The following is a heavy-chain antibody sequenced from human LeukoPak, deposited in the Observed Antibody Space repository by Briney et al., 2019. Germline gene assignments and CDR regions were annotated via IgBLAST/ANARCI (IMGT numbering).Heavy chain of an antibody. Sequence: PSETLSLTCTASGGSISSGSYCWSWIPQPDGQGLEWIVRIYTSGSTNYNPYVKSRVTISVDTSKNQFSLKLSSVTAADTAVHYCARDEVSGSSWYETFDYWGQGTLVTVSS. CDR1: GGSISSGSYC. CDR2: IYTSGST. V-gene: IGHV4-61*02. J-gene: IGHJ4*02. D-gene: IGHD6-13*01. CDR3: ARDEVSGSSWYETFDY.